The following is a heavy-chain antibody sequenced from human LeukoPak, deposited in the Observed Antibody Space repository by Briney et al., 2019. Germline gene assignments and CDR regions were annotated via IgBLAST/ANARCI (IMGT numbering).Heavy chain of an antibody. CDR2: ISSGSSYI. J-gene: IGHJ5*02. CDR1: GFTFSSYT. Sequence: GGSLRLSCAASGFTFSSYTMNWVRQAPGKGLEWVSIISSGSSYIHYADSVKGRFTISRDNAKNPLYLQMNSLRAEDTAVYYCARVPGGMATSNNWFDPWGQGTLVTASS. D-gene: IGHD5-24*01. V-gene: IGHV3-21*04. CDR3: ARVPGGMATSNNWFDP.